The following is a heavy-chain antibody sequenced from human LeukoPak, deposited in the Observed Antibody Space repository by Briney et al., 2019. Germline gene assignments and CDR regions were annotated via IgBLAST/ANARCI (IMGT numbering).Heavy chain of an antibody. Sequence: GGSLTLSCATSGFTFTSYWMHWVRQVAGKGLVWLARVDHGGSGTNYADSVKGRFTISRDNAKNSLYLQMNSLRAEDTAVYYCARGGTSIAARSDAFDIWGQGTMVTVSS. J-gene: IGHJ3*02. CDR2: VDHGGSGT. CDR3: ARGGTSIAARSDAFDI. CDR1: GFTFTSYW. V-gene: IGHV3-74*01. D-gene: IGHD6-6*01.